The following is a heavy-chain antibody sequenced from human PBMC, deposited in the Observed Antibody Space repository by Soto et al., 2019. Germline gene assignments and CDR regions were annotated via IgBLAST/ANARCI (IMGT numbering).Heavy chain of an antibody. CDR2: INPSGDRT. CDR3: AKVDVSTAGSFDY. J-gene: IGHJ4*02. V-gene: IGHV3-23*01. Sequence: GGSLRLSCVPSVFAVSRHGLSWCRQAPGKGLEWVSTINPSGDRTFYADSVKGRFTISRDNSKNTVYLQMNSLSVGDTAVYLCAKVDVSTAGSFDYWGQGALVTSP. D-gene: IGHD6-13*01. CDR1: VFAVSRHG.